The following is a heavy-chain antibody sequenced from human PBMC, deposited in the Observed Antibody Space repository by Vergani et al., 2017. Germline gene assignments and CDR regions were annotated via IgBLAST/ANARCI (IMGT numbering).Heavy chain of an antibody. CDR2: IYYSGST. D-gene: IGHD6-19*01. J-gene: IGHJ4*02. V-gene: IGHV4-59*12. CDR1: GGSISSYY. CDR3: ARADSGWYLSLDY. Sequence: QVQLQESGPGLVKPSETLSLTCTVSGGSISSYYWSWIRQPPGKGLEWIGYIYYSGSTNYNPSLKSRVTISVDTSKNQFSLKLSSVTAADTAVYYCARADSGWYLSLDYWGQGTLVTVSS.